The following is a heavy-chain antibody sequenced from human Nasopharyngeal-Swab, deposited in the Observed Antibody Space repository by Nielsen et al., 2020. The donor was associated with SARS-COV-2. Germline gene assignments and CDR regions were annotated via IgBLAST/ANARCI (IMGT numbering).Heavy chain of an antibody. CDR2: IKQDGSEK. CDR1: GFSFSTYW. V-gene: IGHV3-7*03. CDR3: ARQGVFVPAYFHQYYMDV. J-gene: IGHJ6*03. Sequence: GESLKISCAASGFSFSTYWMTWVRQAPGKGLEWVANIKQDGSEKYYVDSVKGRFTVSRDNPTNLLYLQVNSLRAEDTAVYYCARQGVFVPAYFHQYYMDVWGKGTTVTVSS. D-gene: IGHD3-16*02.